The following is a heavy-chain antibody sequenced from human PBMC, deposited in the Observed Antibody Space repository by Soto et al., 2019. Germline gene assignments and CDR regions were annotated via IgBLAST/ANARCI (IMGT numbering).Heavy chain of an antibody. CDR1: GYSFTSYW. Sequence: GESLKISCKGSGYSFTSYWIAWVRQMPGKGLEWMGSIFPVDSDTRYSPSFQGQVTISVDKSISTAYLQWNRVKASDTAMYYCARPMDRTGWLFYGQWGQGTLVTVSS. CDR3: ARPMDRTGWLFYGQ. V-gene: IGHV5-51*01. J-gene: IGHJ4*02. D-gene: IGHD6-19*01. CDR2: IFPVDSDT.